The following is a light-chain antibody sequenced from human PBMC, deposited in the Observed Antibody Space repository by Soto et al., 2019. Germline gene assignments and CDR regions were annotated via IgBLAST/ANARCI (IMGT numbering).Light chain of an antibody. Sequence: DIQMTQSPSTLSASVGDRVTITCRASQSINRXLAWYQQIPKKAPKLLIYDASSLESGVPSRFSGSGSGTEFTLIISSLXPDXXXTXXXXXXXXYSPWTFGQGTRVEI. CDR1: QSINRX. V-gene: IGKV1-5*01. J-gene: IGKJ1*01. CDR2: DAS. CDR3: XXXXXYSPWT.